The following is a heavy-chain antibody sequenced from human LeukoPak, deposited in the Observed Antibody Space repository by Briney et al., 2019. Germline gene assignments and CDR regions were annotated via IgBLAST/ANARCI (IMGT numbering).Heavy chain of an antibody. V-gene: IGHV1-2*02. Sequence: ASVKVSCKASGYTFTGYYMHWVRQAPGQGLEWMGWINPNSGGTNYAQKLQGRVTMTTDTSTSTAYMELRSLRSDDTAVYYCARDREKYSSSWYSNFDYWGQGTLVTVSS. CDR3: ARDREKYSSSWYSNFDY. CDR2: INPNSGGT. J-gene: IGHJ4*02. D-gene: IGHD6-13*01. CDR1: GYTFTGYY.